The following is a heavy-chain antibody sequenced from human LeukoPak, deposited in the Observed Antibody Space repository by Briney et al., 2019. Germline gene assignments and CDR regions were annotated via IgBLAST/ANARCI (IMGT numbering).Heavy chain of an antibody. J-gene: IGHJ4*02. Sequence: GSLRLSCAASGFTFSSYAMFWVRQAPGKGLEYVSTISSNGGSTDYADSVKGRFTLSRDNSKNTLWLQMGSLRVEDMAVYYCARAAGYYGSGSFSLDYWGQGTLVTVSS. V-gene: IGHV3-64*02. CDR1: GFTFSSYA. CDR2: ISSNGGST. CDR3: ARAAGYYGSGSFSLDY. D-gene: IGHD3-10*01.